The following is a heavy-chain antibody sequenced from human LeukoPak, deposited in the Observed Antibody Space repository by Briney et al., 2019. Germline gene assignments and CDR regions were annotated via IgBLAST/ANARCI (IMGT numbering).Heavy chain of an antibody. CDR2: INHSGST. V-gene: IGHV4-34*01. CDR3: ARGGYDFWSGYLFDY. CDR1: GGSFSGYY. J-gene: IGHJ4*02. D-gene: IGHD3-3*01. Sequence: SETLSLTCAVYGGSFSGYYWSWIRQPPGKGLEWIGEINHSGSTNYNPSLKSRVTISVDTSKNQFSLKLSSVTAADAAVYYCARGGYDFWSGYLFDYWGQGTLVTVSS.